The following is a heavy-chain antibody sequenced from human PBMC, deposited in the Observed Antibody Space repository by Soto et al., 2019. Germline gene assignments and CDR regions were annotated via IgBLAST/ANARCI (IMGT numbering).Heavy chain of an antibody. Sequence: GGSLRLSCAASGFTFSSYGMHWVRQAPGKGLEWVAVISYDGSNKYYADSVKGRFTISRDNSKNTLYLQMNSLRAEDTAVYYCAKPEDIVVVVAVFPPHLHFDYWGQGTLVTVSS. D-gene: IGHD2-15*01. J-gene: IGHJ4*02. CDR3: AKPEDIVVVVAVFPPHLHFDY. CDR1: GFTFSSYG. CDR2: ISYDGSNK. V-gene: IGHV3-30*18.